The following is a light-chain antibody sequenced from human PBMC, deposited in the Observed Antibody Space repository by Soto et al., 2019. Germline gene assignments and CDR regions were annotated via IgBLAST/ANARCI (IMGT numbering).Light chain of an antibody. CDR3: CSYAGTYSYV. CDR2: DVS. CDR1: SSDVGAYNY. Sequence: QSALTQPRSVSGSPGQSVTISCTGTSSDVGAYNYVSWYQQHPGKAPKFMIYDVSKRLSGVPDRFSGSKSGNTASLTISGLQAEDEADYYCCSYAGTYSYVFGTGTKVTVL. V-gene: IGLV2-11*01. J-gene: IGLJ1*01.